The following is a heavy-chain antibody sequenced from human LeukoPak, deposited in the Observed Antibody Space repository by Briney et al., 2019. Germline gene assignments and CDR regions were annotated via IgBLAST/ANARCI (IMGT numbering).Heavy chain of an antibody. CDR3: ARDLPPGSSGWYLGY. V-gene: IGHV3-48*02. J-gene: IGHJ4*02. Sequence: GGSLRLSYAASGFTFSSYSMNWVRQAPGEGLEWVSYISSSSRTIYYADSVKGRFTISRDNAKNSLYLQMNSLRDEDTAVYYCARDLPPGSSGWYLGYWGQGTLVTVSS. D-gene: IGHD6-19*01. CDR2: ISSSSRTI. CDR1: GFTFSSYS.